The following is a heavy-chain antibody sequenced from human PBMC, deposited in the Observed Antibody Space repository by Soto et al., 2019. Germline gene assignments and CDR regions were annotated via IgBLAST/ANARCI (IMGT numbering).Heavy chain of an antibody. J-gene: IGHJ5*02. CDR3: ASHVDIVLFRDALSWFDP. CDR1: GGSISSYY. D-gene: IGHD2-2*03. CDR2: IYYSGST. V-gene: IGHV4-59*01. Sequence: SETLSLTCTVSGGSISSYYWSWIRQPPGKGLEWIGYIYYSGSTNYNPSLKSRVTISVETSKNQFSLKLSSVTAADTAVYYCASHVDIVLFRDALSWFDPWGQRTLVTVSS.